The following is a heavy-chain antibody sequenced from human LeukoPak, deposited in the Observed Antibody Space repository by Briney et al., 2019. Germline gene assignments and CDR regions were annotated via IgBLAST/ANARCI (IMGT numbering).Heavy chain of an antibody. CDR1: GFTVSSNY. CDR2: TYSGGRT. V-gene: IGHV3-53*01. D-gene: IGHD3-10*01. CDR3: ARVLSGRGSLYDYYYYMDV. Sequence: GGSLRLSCAASGFTVSSNYMSWVRQAPGKGLEWVSVTYSGGRTYYADCVKGRFTISRDISKNTLYLQMNSLRAEDTAVYYCARVLSGRGSLYDYYYYMDVWGKGTTVTISS. J-gene: IGHJ6*03.